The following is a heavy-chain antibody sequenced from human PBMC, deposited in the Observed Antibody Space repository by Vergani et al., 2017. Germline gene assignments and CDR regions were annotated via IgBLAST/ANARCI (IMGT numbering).Heavy chain of an antibody. CDR2: LYWNDDQ. J-gene: IGHJ6*03. V-gene: IGHV2-5*04. CDR1: GFSLNTRGVS. CDR3: VSRKTECGTTVCFYPFYYYYYMDV. D-gene: IGHD1-7*01. Sequence: QITLKESGPTLVKPTQTLTLTCTFSGFSLNTRGVSVAWIRQPPGKALDWLALLYWNDDQHYSPSLNNRVTITKDTSKNQVVLTMTNMDYVDTGTYYCVSRKTECGTTVCFYPFYYYYYMDVWGKGTTVTGSS.